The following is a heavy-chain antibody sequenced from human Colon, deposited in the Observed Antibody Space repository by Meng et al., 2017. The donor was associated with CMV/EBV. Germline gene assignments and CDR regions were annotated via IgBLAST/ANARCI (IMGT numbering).Heavy chain of an antibody. V-gene: IGHV3-74*03. J-gene: IGHJ4*02. D-gene: IGHD1-14*01. Sequence: ESTCRVHSAPGGRPASGKGLESVSRISNDGTNATGADSVTGRLTISRDNVKNTLHLQIDSLRADGTAVKYCARGQTNRGPKTIDSWGQGIPVTVSS. CDR1: ESTCRVHS. CDR3: ARGQTNRGPKTIDS. CDR2: ISNDGTNA.